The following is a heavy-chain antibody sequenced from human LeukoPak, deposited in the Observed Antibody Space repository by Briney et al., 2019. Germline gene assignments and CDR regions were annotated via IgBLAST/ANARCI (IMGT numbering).Heavy chain of an antibody. CDR3: ARGDHPYYYYGMDV. CDR1: GYTFTGYY. Sequence: ASVKVSCKASGYTFTGYYRHWVRQAPGQVLEWMGRLNPNSGGTNYAQKFQGRVTMTRDTSISTAYMELSRLRSDDTAVYYCARGDHPYYYYGMDVWGQGTTVTVSS. V-gene: IGHV1-2*06. CDR2: LNPNSGGT. D-gene: IGHD1-14*01. J-gene: IGHJ6*02.